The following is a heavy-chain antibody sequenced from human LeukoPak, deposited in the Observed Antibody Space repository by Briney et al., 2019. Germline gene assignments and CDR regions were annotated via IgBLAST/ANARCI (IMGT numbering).Heavy chain of an antibody. CDR2: VDPENGKA. D-gene: IGHD1-26*01. J-gene: IGHJ4*02. Sequence: GASVKVSCKTSGYTFIDYYMHWVQQAPGKGLEWMGRVDPENGKAIYAEKFQGRVTITADTSTDTAYMDLSSLRSEDTAVYYCAIGGSYYKDYWGQGTLVTVSS. V-gene: IGHV1-69-2*01. CDR3: AIGGSYYKDY. CDR1: GYTFIDYY.